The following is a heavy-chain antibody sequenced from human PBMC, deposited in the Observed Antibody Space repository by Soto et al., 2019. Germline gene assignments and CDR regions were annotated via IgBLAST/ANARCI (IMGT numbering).Heavy chain of an antibody. CDR1: GGSFSSGGYY. V-gene: IGHV4-31*11. D-gene: IGHD1-26*01. J-gene: IGHJ4*02. Sequence: SETLSLTCAVYGGSFSSGGYYWSWIRQHPGKGLEWIGYIYYSGSTYYNPSLKSRVTISVDTSKNQFSLKLSSVTAADTAVYYCAREGGIVGATAAYYWGQGTLVTVSS. CDR3: AREGGIVGATAAYY. CDR2: IYYSGST.